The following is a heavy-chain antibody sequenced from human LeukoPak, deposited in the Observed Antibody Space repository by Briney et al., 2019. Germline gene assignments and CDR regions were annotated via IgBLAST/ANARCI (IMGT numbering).Heavy chain of an antibody. CDR2: INAGNGNT. CDR3: ARGMDYYDSSGYLPGAY. CDR1: GYTFTSYA. Sequence: ASVKVSCKASGYTFTSYAIHWVRQAPGQRLEWMGWINAGNGNTKYSQKLQGRVTIARDTSARTAYMELSSLRSEDTAVYYCARGMDYYDSSGYLPGAYWGQGTLVTVSS. V-gene: IGHV1-3*01. D-gene: IGHD3-22*01. J-gene: IGHJ4*02.